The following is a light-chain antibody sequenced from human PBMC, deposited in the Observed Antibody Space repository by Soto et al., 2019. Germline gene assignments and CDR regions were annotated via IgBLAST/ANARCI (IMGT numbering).Light chain of an antibody. CDR3: QQYANKPPIT. CDR2: ATS. V-gene: IGKV3-15*01. CDR1: QSVSSN. J-gene: IGKJ5*01. Sequence: EIVMTQSPATLSVSPGERATLSCRASQSVSSNLAWYQQKPGQAPRLLIYATSTRATGIPDRFSGSGSGTELTLTISSLQPEDFALHHCQQYANKPPITFGQGTRLESK.